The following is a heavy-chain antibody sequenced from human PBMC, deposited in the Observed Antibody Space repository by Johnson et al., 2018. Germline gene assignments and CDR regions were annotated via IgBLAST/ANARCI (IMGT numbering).Heavy chain of an antibody. CDR2: IYYSGST. J-gene: IGHJ6*03. D-gene: IGHD3-9*01. V-gene: IGHV4-59*01. Sequence: QVQLQESGPGLVKPSETLSLTCTVSGGSISSYYWSWIRQPPGKGLEWIGYIYYSGSTNYNPSLKSRVTISVDTSKNQFSLKLSSVTAADTAVYYCAGGRYFDWYWYYYMGVWVKGTTVTVSS. CDR1: GGSISSYY. CDR3: AGGRYFDWYWYYYMGV.